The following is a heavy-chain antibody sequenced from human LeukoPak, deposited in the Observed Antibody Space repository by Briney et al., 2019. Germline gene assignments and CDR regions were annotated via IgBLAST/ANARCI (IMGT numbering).Heavy chain of an antibody. CDR2: ISAYNGDT. CDR3: ARGSGDMDY. D-gene: IGHD7-27*01. V-gene: IGHV1-18*01. J-gene: IGHJ4*02. Sequence: ASVKVSCKASGGTFSSYAISWVRQAPGQGLEWIGWISAYNGDTRYAQKFQGRVTMTTDISTSTAYVEVRSLKSDDTAVYFCARGSGDMDYWGQGTLVTVSS. CDR1: GGTFSSYA.